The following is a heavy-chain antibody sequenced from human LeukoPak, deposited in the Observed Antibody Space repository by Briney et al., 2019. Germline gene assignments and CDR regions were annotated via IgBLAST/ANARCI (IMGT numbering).Heavy chain of an antibody. D-gene: IGHD2-2*02. CDR3: ARKLYDYFDY. CDR1: GGSISSYY. V-gene: IGHV4-59*01. J-gene: IGHJ4*02. CDR2: IYYSGST. Sequence: SVTLSLTCTVSGGSISSYYWSWIRQPPGKGLEWIGYIYYSGSTNYNPSLKSRVTISVDTSKNQFSLKLSSVTAADTAVYYCARKLYDYFDYWGQGTLVTVSS.